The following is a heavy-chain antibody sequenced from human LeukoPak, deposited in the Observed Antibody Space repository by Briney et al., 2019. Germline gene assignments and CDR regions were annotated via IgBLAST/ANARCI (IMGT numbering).Heavy chain of an antibody. J-gene: IGHJ4*02. D-gene: IGHD3-22*01. CDR2: ISSSSSYI. Sequence: GGSLRLSCAASGFTFSSYSMNWVRQAPGKGLEWVSSISSSSSYIYYADSVKGRFTISRDNAKNSLCLQMNSLRAEDTAVYYCASGGRGDYYDSSGSDGYWGQGTLVTVSS. CDR1: GFTFSSYS. CDR3: ASGGRGDYYDSSGSDGY. V-gene: IGHV3-21*01.